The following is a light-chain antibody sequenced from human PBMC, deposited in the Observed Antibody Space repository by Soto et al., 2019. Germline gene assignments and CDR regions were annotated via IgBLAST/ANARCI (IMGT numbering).Light chain of an antibody. J-gene: IGKJ3*01. Sequence: DIPLTQSPSSVSASVGERVTITCRASQGISHWVAWYQHKPGEAPKLLIHAASTLQRGVPSRFSGSGSGTEFTLTISSLQPEDFATYYCQQSNSFPLTFGPGTKVDGK. CDR1: QGISHW. CDR3: QQSNSFPLT. V-gene: IGKV1D-12*01. CDR2: AAS.